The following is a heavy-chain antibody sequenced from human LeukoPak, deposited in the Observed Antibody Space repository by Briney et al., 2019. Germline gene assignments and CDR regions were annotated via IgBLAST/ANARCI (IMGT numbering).Heavy chain of an antibody. V-gene: IGHV4-61*02. CDR3: AGEVAARPPYYMDV. CDR2: IYTSGST. Sequence: SETLSLTCTVSGGSISSGSYYWSWIRQPAGKGLEWIGRIYTSGSTNYNPSLKSRVTISVDTSKNQFSLKLSSVTAADTAVYYCAGEVAARPPYYMDVWGKGTTVTVSS. J-gene: IGHJ6*03. CDR1: GGSISSGSYY. D-gene: IGHD6-6*01.